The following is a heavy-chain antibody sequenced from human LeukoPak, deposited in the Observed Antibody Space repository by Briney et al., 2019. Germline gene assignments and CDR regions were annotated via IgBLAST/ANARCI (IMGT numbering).Heavy chain of an antibody. CDR2: ISGSGGST. CDR3: AKDHYGDYFSTGAFDI. CDR1: GFTFSNYA. D-gene: IGHD4-17*01. Sequence: GGTLRLSCAVSGFTFSNYAMTWVRQAPGKGLEWVSAISGSGGSTYNADSVKGRFTISRDNSKNTMYLQMNSLRAEDTAVYYCAKDHYGDYFSTGAFDIWGQGTTVIVSS. V-gene: IGHV3-23*01. J-gene: IGHJ3*02.